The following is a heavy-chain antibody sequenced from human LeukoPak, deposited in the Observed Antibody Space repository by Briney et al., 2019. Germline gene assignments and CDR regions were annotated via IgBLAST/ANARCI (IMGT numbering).Heavy chain of an antibody. CDR2: IYSGGST. CDR1: GFTFSSYA. V-gene: IGHV3-53*04. Sequence: GGSLRLSCAASGFTFSSYAMSWVRQAPGKGLEWVSVIYSGGSTYYADSVKGRFTISRHNSKNTLYLQMNSLRAEDTAVYYCATHYYDSSNPDYWGQGTLVTVSS. J-gene: IGHJ4*02. CDR3: ATHYYDSSNPDY. D-gene: IGHD3-22*01.